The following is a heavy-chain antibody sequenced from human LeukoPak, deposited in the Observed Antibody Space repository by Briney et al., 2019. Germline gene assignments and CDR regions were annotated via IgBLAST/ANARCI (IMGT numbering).Heavy chain of an antibody. V-gene: IGHV3-48*02. J-gene: IGHJ4*02. D-gene: IGHD3-22*01. CDR2: ISSSSSSTI. Sequence: GGSLRLSCAASGFTFSSYSMNWVRQAPGKGLEWVSYISSSSSSTIYYADSVKGRFTISRDNAKNSLYLQMNSLRDEDTAVYYCARGDYDSSGYPVDYWGQGALVTVSS. CDR1: GFTFSSYS. CDR3: ARGDYDSSGYPVDY.